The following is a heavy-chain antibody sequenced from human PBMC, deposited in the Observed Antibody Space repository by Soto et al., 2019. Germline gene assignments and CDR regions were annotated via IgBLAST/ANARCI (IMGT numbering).Heavy chain of an antibody. CDR3: ARDRDDYGSGNYYNRIDF. Sequence: QVQLVQSGAGVNKPGSSVKVSCTASGGIFSTYAISWLRQAPGQGLEWMGGIIPIFRTPNYAQRFQGRLTITADESTSTAYMELSRLRSEDSAGYYCARDRDDYGSGNYYNRIDFWGQGPLVTVSS. D-gene: IGHD3-10*01. CDR1: GGIFSTYA. CDR2: IIPIFRTP. J-gene: IGHJ4*02. V-gene: IGHV1-69*01.